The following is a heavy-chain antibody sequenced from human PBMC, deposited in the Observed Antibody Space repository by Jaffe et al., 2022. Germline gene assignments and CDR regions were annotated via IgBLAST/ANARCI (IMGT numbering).Heavy chain of an antibody. D-gene: IGHD2-8*02. J-gene: IGHJ4*02. CDR1: GFTFDDYA. CDR3: AKGLVHRSPVLYYFDY. Sequence: EVQLVESGGGLVQPGRSLRLSCAASGFTFDDYAMHWVRQAPGKGLEWVSGISWNSGTIGYADSVKGRFTISRDNAKNSLYLQMNSLRPEDTALYYCAKGLVHRSPVLYYFDYWGQGTLVTVSS. CDR2: ISWNSGTI. V-gene: IGHV3-9*01.